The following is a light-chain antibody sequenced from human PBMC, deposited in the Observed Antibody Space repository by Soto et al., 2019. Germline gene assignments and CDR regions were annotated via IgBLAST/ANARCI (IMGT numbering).Light chain of an antibody. Sequence: EIVLTQSPGTLSLSPGERATLSCRASQSVSSYLAWYQQKPGQVPRLLIYDASNRATGIPARFSGSGSGTDFTLTISSLQPDDFATYYCQQYNSPTWTFGQGTTGDIK. CDR2: DAS. J-gene: IGKJ1*01. CDR3: QQYNSPTWT. V-gene: IGKV3-11*01. CDR1: QSVSSY.